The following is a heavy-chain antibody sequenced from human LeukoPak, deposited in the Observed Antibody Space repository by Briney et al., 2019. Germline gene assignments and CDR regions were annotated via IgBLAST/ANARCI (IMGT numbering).Heavy chain of an antibody. CDR2: TRDKANSYTT. D-gene: IGHD3-22*01. Sequence: GGSLRISCAASGFTFSDHYMDWVRQAPGKGLDWVGRTRDKANSYTTEYAASVKGRFTISRDDSKNSLYLQMNSLKTEDTAVYYCARGGYYDSSGYPVDYWGQGTLVTVSS. V-gene: IGHV3-72*01. J-gene: IGHJ4*02. CDR1: GFTFSDHY. CDR3: ARGGYYDSSGYPVDY.